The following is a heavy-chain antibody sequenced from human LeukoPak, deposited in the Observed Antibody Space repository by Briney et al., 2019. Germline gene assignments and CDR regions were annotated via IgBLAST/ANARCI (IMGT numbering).Heavy chain of an antibody. V-gene: IGHV3-74*01. CDR1: GFTFMSYR. CDR3: ESEGDTYGYTVGQDY. Sequence: GGSLRLYSAASGFTFMSYRMHWVRQARGKGRVWPSRINTHGTTTAYADSVKGRFTTSRDNAKNTVFLQMSSLRDEDSGVYYSESEGDTYGYTVGQDYWGHGTLVTDYS. D-gene: IGHD5-18*01. J-gene: IGHJ4*01. CDR2: INTHGTTT.